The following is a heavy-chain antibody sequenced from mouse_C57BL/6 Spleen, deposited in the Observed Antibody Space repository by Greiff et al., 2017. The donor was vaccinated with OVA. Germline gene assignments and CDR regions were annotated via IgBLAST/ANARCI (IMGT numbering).Heavy chain of an antibody. CDR2: ISYDGSN. V-gene: IGHV3-6*01. J-gene: IGHJ1*03. Sequence: DVKVEESGPGLVKPSQSLSLTCSVTGYSITSGYYWNWIRQFPGNKLEWMGYISYDGSNNYNPSLKNRISITRDTSKNQFFLKLNSVTTEDTATYYCATGLRSYWYFDVWGTGTTVTVSS. CDR1: GYSITSGYY. CDR3: ATGLRSYWYFDV. D-gene: IGHD2-2*01.